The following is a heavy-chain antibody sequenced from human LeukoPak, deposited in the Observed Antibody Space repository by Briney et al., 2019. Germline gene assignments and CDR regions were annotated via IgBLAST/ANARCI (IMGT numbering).Heavy chain of an antibody. J-gene: IGHJ4*02. CDR3: AKDLEFGYCYGSRSYYNFDY. D-gene: IGHD3-10*01. CDR2: ISGSGGST. Sequence: PGGSLRLSCAASGFTFSSYAMSWVRQAPGKGLEWVSAISGSGGSTYYADSVKGRFTISRDNSKNTLYLQMNSLRAEDTAVYYCAKDLEFGYCYGSRSYYNFDYWGQGTLVTVSS. V-gene: IGHV3-23*01. CDR1: GFTFSSYA.